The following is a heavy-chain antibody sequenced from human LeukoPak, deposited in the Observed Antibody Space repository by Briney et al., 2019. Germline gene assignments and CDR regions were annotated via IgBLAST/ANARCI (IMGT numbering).Heavy chain of an antibody. CDR1: GFTFSSYA. CDR3: AKDFHTSATERPLWFDY. J-gene: IGHJ4*02. Sequence: PGGALRLSCAASGFTFSSYAMSWVRQAPGKGLEWVSGISGSGASTYCADSVKGRFTISRDNSKSTLYLQMNSLRAEDAAVYYCAKDFHTSATERPLWFDYWGQGTPVTVSS. D-gene: IGHD6-19*01. CDR2: ISGSGAST. V-gene: IGHV3-23*01.